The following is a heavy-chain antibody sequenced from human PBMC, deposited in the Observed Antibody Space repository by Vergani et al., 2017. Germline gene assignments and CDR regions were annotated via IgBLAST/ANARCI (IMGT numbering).Heavy chain of an antibody. V-gene: IGHV3-30*03. J-gene: IGHJ4*02. CDR3: ARRYGRYSSGSKYFDY. Sequence: QVHLVESGGGVVQPGRSLRLSCVVSGFTSSYYGMHWVRQAPGKGLEWVAVISYDGTQKYYADSVKGRFTISRDNSKSTLYLQMNSLRTEDTAVYYCARRYGRYSSGSKYFDYWGQGTLVTVSS. CDR2: ISYDGTQK. CDR1: GFTSSYYG. D-gene: IGHD6-25*01.